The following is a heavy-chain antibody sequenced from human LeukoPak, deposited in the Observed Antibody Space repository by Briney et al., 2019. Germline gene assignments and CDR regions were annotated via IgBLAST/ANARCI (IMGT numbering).Heavy chain of an antibody. D-gene: IGHD6-6*01. CDR3: ANLIASSSSGYY. Sequence: GGSLRLSCAASGFTFSSYAMSWVRQAPGKGLEWVSAISGSGGSTYYADFVKGRFTISRDNSKNTLYLQMNSLRAEDTAVYYCANLIASSSSGYYWGQGTLVTVSS. J-gene: IGHJ4*02. CDR1: GFTFSSYA. CDR2: ISGSGGST. V-gene: IGHV3-23*01.